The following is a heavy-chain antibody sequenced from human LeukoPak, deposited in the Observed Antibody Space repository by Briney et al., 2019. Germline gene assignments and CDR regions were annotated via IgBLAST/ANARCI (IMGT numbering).Heavy chain of an antibody. D-gene: IGHD1-26*01. V-gene: IGHV1-69*04. CDR3: ARDPLLPIVGATEVVGFDP. CDR1: CGTFSSYT. CDR2: IIPILGIA. Sequence: SVKVSCKASCGTFSSYTISWVRQAPGQGLEWMGRIIPILGIANYAQKFQGRVTITADKSTSTDYMELSSLRSEDTAVYYCARDPLLPIVGATEVVGFDPWGQGTLVTVSS. J-gene: IGHJ5*01.